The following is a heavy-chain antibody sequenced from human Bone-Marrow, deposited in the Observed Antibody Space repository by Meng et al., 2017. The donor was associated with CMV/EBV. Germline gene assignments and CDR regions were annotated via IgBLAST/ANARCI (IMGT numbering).Heavy chain of an antibody. Sequence: ASVKVSCKASGYTFTGYYMHWVRQAPGQGLEWMGWINPNSGGTNYAQKFQGRVTMTRDTSISTAYMELSRLRSDDTAVYYCATISKGYYYYGTDVWGQGTTVTVSS. CDR1: GYTFTGYY. D-gene: IGHD3-9*01. V-gene: IGHV1-2*02. CDR3: ATISKGYYYYGTDV. CDR2: INPNSGGT. J-gene: IGHJ6*02.